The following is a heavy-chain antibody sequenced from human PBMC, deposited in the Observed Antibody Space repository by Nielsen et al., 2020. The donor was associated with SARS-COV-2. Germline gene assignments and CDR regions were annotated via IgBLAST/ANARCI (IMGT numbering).Heavy chain of an antibody. CDR3: ARDRGSGPGDWFDP. CDR2: IYHSGST. CDR1: GGSISSTNW. Sequence: SETLSLTCAVSGGSISSTNWWSWVRQPPGKGLGWIGEIYHSGSTNYNPSLKSRVTISVDKSNNQFSLKLSSVTAADTAVYYCARDRGSGPGDWFDPWGQGTLVTVSS. D-gene: IGHD3-10*01. J-gene: IGHJ5*02. V-gene: IGHV4-4*02.